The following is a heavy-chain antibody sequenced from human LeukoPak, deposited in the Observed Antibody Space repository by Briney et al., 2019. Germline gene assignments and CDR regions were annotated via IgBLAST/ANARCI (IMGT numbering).Heavy chain of an antibody. D-gene: IGHD6-19*01. CDR3: ALASDSIAVAGSWFDP. Sequence: SVKVSCKASGGTFSSYAISWVRQAPGQGLEWMGGIIPIFGTANYAQKFQGRVTITTDESTSTAYMELSSLRSEDTAVYYCALASDSIAVAGSWFDPWGQGTLVTVSS. J-gene: IGHJ5*02. CDR2: IIPIFGTA. CDR1: GGTFSSYA. V-gene: IGHV1-69*05.